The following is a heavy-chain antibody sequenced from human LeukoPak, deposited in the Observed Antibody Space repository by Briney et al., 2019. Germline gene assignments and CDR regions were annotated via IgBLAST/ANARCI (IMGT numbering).Heavy chain of an antibody. V-gene: IGHV3-23*01. CDR2: ISGTGDIT. D-gene: IGHD6-6*01. Sequence: GGSLRLSCAASGFTFSSYAMSWVRQTPGKGLEWVSAISGTGDITYYADSVKGRFTISRDNSKNTLYLQMNSLRAEDTAVYYCAKAPSLYSSSDYWGQGTLVTVSS. CDR1: GFTFSSYA. J-gene: IGHJ4*02. CDR3: AKAPSLYSSSDY.